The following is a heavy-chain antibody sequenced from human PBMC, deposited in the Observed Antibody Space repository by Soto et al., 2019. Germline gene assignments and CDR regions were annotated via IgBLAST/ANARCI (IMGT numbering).Heavy chain of an antibody. CDR1: GGSVTTGSFN. V-gene: IGHV4-61*01. J-gene: IGHJ6*02. Sequence: QVQLQEPDPGLVRPSETLSLTCTVSGGSVTTGSFNCSWIRRPPGKGLQWIGNIFFTGITYYNPSLNIRVTMSVDTSKNQFSLTVTSVAAADTAVYYCARDGHGMDVWGQGTTVTVSS. CDR3: ARDGHGMDV. CDR2: IFFTGIT.